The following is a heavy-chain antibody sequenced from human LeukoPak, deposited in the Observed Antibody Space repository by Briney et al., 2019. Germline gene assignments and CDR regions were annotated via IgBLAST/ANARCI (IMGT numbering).Heavy chain of an antibody. CDR1: GGSISSSSYY. CDR3: ARVDGSIVGATSDY. CDR2: IYYSGST. D-gene: IGHD1-26*01. J-gene: IGHJ4*02. V-gene: IGHV4-39*07. Sequence: PSETLSLTCTVSGGSISSSSYYWGWIRQPPGKGLEWIGSIYYSGSTYYNPSLKSRVTISVDTSKNQFSLKLCSVTAADTAVYYCARVDGSIVGATSDYWGQGTLVTVSS.